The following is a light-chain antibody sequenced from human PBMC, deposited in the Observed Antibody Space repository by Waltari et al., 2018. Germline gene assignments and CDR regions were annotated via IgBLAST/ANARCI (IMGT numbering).Light chain of an antibody. V-gene: IGKV1-5*03. CDR1: QNIDSW. Sequence: DIQMTQSPSTLSASVGDRVTISCRASQNIDSWLAWYQQKPGKVPNLLIYKASYLRSGVPSRFSGRGSGTEFSLTISSLQPEDFAIYYCQEYTTFSITCGQGTRLEMK. CDR3: QEYTTFSIT. J-gene: IGKJ5*01. CDR2: KAS.